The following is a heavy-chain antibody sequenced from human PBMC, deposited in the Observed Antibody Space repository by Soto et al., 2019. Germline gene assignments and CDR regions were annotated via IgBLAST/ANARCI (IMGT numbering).Heavy chain of an antibody. Sequence: EVQLVESGGGLVKPGGSLRLSCAASGFTFSNAWMNWVRQAPGKGLEWVGRIKSKTDGGTTDYAAPVKGRFTISRDDSKNTLYLQMNSLKTEDTAVYYCTTDPYGDHVGSFDYWGQGTLVTVSS. V-gene: IGHV3-15*07. CDR2: IKSKTDGGTT. D-gene: IGHD4-17*01. CDR1: GFTFSNAW. CDR3: TTDPYGDHVGSFDY. J-gene: IGHJ4*02.